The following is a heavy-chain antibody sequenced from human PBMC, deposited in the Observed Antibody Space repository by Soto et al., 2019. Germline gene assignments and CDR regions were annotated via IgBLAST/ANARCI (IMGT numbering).Heavy chain of an antibody. CDR1: GGTFSSYT. D-gene: IGHD2-2*01. J-gene: IGHJ4*02. CDR2: IIPILGIA. CDR3: ARDQGLNVVVPAAKS. V-gene: IGHV1-69*08. Sequence: QVQLVQSGAEVKKPGSSVKVSCKASGGTFSSYTISWVRQAPGQGLEWMGRIIPILGIANYAQKFQGRVTINADKSTSTAYMELSSLRSEDTAVYYCARDQGLNVVVPAAKSWGQGTLVTVSS.